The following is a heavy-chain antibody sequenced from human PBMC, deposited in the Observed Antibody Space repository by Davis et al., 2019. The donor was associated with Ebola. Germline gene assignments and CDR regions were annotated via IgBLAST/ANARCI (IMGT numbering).Heavy chain of an antibody. CDR2: MNPNSGNT. CDR1: GYTFTSYD. D-gene: IGHD6-19*01. J-gene: IGHJ2*01. CDR3: ARGKAVVGRPYGWYFDL. V-gene: IGHV1-8*01. Sequence: ASVKVSCKASGYTFTSYDINWVRQATGQGLEWMGWMNPNSGNTGYAQKFQGRVTMTRNTSISTAYMELSSLRSEDTAVYYCARGKAVVGRPYGWYFDLWGRGTLVTVSS.